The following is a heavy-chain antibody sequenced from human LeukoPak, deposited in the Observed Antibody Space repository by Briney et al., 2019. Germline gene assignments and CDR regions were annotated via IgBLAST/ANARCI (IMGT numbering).Heavy chain of an antibody. CDR3: ARGLRTVTVSWFDP. CDR1: GFTFSSYA. CDR2: ISYDGSNK. D-gene: IGHD4-17*01. V-gene: IGHV3-30-3*01. Sequence: GGSLRLSCAASGFTFSSYAMHWVRQAPGKGLEWVAVISYDGSNKYYADSVKGRFTISRDNSKNTLYLQMNSLRAEDTAVYYCARGLRTVTVSWFDPWGQGTLVTVSS. J-gene: IGHJ5*02.